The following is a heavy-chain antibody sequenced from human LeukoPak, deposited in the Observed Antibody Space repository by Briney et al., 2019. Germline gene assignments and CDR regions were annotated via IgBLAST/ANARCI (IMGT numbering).Heavy chain of an antibody. CDR2: IRYSGST. Sequence: SETLSLTCTVSGGSIGSFFWSWIRQPPGKALEWIGYIRYSGSTKYNPSLKSRVTISVDTSENQFSLTLNSVTAADTAVYYCARSRGGYGDYASWFDPWGQGILVTVSS. CDR1: GGSIGSFF. J-gene: IGHJ5*02. CDR3: ARSRGGYGDYASWFDP. V-gene: IGHV4-59*01. D-gene: IGHD3-16*01.